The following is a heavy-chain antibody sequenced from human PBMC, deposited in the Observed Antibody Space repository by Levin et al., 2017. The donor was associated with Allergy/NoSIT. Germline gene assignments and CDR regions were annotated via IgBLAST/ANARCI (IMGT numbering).Heavy chain of an antibody. D-gene: IGHD1-26*01. CDR3: VRDPHNGSRGWFDS. V-gene: IGHV3-33*01. CDR2: IWYDGSAK. Sequence: GESLKISCAASGFTFSSYGMHWVRQAPGKGLEWVAVIWYDGSAKYYADSVKGRFTVSRDNSKNTLYLQMNSLRAEDTAVYYCVRDPHNGSRGWFDSWGQGTLVTVSS. CDR1: GFTFSSYG. J-gene: IGHJ5*01.